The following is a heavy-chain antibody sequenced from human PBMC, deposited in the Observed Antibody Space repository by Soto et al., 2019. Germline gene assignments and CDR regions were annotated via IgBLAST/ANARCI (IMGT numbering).Heavy chain of an antibody. Sequence: ASVKVSCKASGYTFTSYAMHLVRQAPGQRLEWMGWINAGNGNTKYSQKFQGRVTITRDTSASTAYMELSSLRSEDTAVYYCARDQVDGYYALNYYYYGMDVWGQGTTVTVSS. CDR2: INAGNGNT. CDR1: GYTFTSYA. J-gene: IGHJ6*02. CDR3: ARDQVDGYYALNYYYYGMDV. D-gene: IGHD3-22*01. V-gene: IGHV1-3*01.